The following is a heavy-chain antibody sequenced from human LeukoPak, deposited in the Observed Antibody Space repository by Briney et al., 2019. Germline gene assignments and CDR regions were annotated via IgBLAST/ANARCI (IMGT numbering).Heavy chain of an antibody. D-gene: IGHD2-15*01. CDR1: GFTFSSSA. CDR3: AKSTSSSGSFYSGLDY. CDR2: ISGSGGST. Sequence: GGSLRLSCAASGFTFSSSAMSWVRQAPGKGLEWVSCISGSGGSTYYADSVKGRFTISRDDSKNTLYLQMNSLRAEDTAIYNCAKSTSSSGSFYSGLDYWGQGTLVTVSS. J-gene: IGHJ4*02. V-gene: IGHV3-23*01.